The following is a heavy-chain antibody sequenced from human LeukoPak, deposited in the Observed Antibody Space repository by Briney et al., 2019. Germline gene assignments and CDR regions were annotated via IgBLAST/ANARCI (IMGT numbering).Heavy chain of an antibody. D-gene: IGHD3-10*01. CDR1: GGSISSYY. V-gene: IGHV4-4*07. J-gene: IGHJ4*02. Sequence: PSETLSLTCTVSGGSISSYYWSWIRQPAGKGLEWIGRIYTSGSTNYNPSLKSRVTMSVDTSKNQFSLKLSSVTAADTAVYYCAKDGPYMVRGVISKGGFDYWGQGTLVTVSS. CDR3: AKDGPYMVRGVISKGGFDY. CDR2: IYTSGST.